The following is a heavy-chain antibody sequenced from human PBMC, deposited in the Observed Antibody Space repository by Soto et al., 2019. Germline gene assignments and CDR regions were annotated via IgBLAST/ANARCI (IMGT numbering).Heavy chain of an antibody. CDR2: ISSSSSTI. CDR1: GFTFSSYS. Sequence: GGSLSLSCAASGFTFSSYSMNWVRQAPGKGLEWVSYISSSSSTIYYADSVKGRFTISRDNAKTSLYLQMNSLRAEDTAVYYCAVVPAANGHYGMDVWGQGTTVTVSS. CDR3: AVVPAANGHYGMDV. J-gene: IGHJ6*02. V-gene: IGHV3-48*01. D-gene: IGHD2-2*01.